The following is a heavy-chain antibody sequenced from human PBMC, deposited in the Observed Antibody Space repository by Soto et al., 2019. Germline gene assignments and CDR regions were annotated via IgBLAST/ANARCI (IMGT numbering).Heavy chain of an antibody. CDR3: ARDLGGDNWLDP. Sequence: GGSLRLSCAASGFTVSSNYMAWVRQAPAKGLEWVSTIYGGGSTYYADSVKGRFTISRDNSKNTVYLQMNSLRAEDTAVYYCARDLGGDNWLDPWGQGTLVTVSS. CDR2: IYGGGST. J-gene: IGHJ5*02. V-gene: IGHV3-66*01. D-gene: IGHD1-26*01. CDR1: GFTVSSNY.